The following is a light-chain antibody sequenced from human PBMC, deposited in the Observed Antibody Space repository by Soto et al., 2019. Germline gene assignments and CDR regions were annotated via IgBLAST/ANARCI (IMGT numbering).Light chain of an antibody. J-gene: IGLJ1*01. CDR2: DVS. CDR1: SSDVAIYNY. V-gene: IGLV2-11*01. Sequence: QSALTQPRSVSGSPGQSVTISCTGTSSDVAIYNYISWYQQHPGEAPKLMIHDVSDRPSGVPDRFSGSKSGNTASLTISGLQAEDEADYYCCSYAGSYTFARNVFGTGTKLTVL. CDR3: CSYAGSYTFARNV.